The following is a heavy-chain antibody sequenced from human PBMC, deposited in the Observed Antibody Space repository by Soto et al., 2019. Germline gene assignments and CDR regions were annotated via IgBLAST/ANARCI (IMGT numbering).Heavy chain of an antibody. V-gene: IGHV3-30-3*01. CDR2: MSYDGSNK. CDR3: ASHDYSGNSGGK. D-gene: IGHD4-4*01. J-gene: IGHJ4*02. Sequence: PAGSVRLSCAASGFTFSSYVMYWVRQAPGKGLEWVAVMSYDGSNKYYADSVKGRFTISRDTSKNTLFLQMTNLRADDTAVYYCASHDYSGNSGGKWGQGTLVTVSS. CDR1: GFTFSSYV.